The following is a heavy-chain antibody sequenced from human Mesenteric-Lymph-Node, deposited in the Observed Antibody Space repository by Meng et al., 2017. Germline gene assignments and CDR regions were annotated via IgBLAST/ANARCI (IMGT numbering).Heavy chain of an antibody. V-gene: IGHV4-4*02. CDR3: ARVVTALWGYYFDY. J-gene: IGHJ4*02. CDR2: IYHSGST. Sequence: VRLQESGPGLVKPSGPLSLTCAVSRGSISSSHWWTWVRQPPGKGLEWIGEIYHSGSTNYNPSLKSRVTISVDKSKNQFSLKLSSVTAADTAVYYCARVVTALWGYYFDYWGQGTLVTVSS. CDR1: RGSISSSHW. D-gene: IGHD2-21*02.